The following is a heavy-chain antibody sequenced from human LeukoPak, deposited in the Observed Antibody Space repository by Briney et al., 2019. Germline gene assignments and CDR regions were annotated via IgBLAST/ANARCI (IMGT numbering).Heavy chain of an antibody. V-gene: IGHV4-38-2*01. J-gene: IGHJ4*02. CDR1: AYSISSGYY. CDR3: ARQYTSGSGYYFDY. CDR2: IYHSGIT. Sequence: SETLSLTRGVSAYSISSGYYWGWIRQPPGKGLEWIASIYHSGITYYNPSLKSRVSISVDTSKNHFSLKLSSVTAADSAVYYCARQYTSGSGYYFDYWGQGALVSVSS. D-gene: IGHD6-25*01.